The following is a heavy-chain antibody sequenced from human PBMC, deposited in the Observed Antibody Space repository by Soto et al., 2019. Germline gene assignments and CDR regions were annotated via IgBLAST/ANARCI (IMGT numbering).Heavy chain of an antibody. D-gene: IGHD3-3*01. V-gene: IGHV3-43*01. Sequence: QPGGSLRLSCAASGFTFDDYTMHWVRQAPGKGLEWVSLISWDGGSTYYADSVKGRFTISRDNSKNSLYLQMNSLRTEDTALYYCAKDAGGYDFWSGPPYYYYGMDVWGQGTTVTVSS. J-gene: IGHJ6*02. CDR2: ISWDGGST. CDR3: AKDAGGYDFWSGPPYYYYGMDV. CDR1: GFTFDDYT.